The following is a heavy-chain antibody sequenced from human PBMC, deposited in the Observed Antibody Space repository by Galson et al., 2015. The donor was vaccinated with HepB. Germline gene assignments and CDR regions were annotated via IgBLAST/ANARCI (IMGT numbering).Heavy chain of an antibody. CDR3: ARVSSCNRGYSSSWYFVGWPYYFDY. D-gene: IGHD6-13*01. CDR2: IYHSGST. J-gene: IGHJ4*02. Sequence: SETLSLTCAVSGGSISSSNWWSWVRQPPGKGLEWIGEIYHSGSTNYNPSLKSRVTISVDKSKNQFSLKLSSVTAADTAVYYCARVSSCNRGYSSSWYFVGWPYYFDYWGQGTLVTVSS. V-gene: IGHV4-4*02. CDR1: GGSISSSNW.